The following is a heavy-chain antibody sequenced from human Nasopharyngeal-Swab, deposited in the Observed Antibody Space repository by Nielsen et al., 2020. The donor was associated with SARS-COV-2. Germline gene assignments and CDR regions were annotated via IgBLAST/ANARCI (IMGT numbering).Heavy chain of an antibody. Sequence: SETLSLTCTVSGGSISSYYWSWIRQSPGKGLEWIGYLYNSGSIKYNPPLKSRVTISVDTSKNQFSLNLRSVTAADTAVYYCARGSCSGGSCSPYTWFDPWGQGTLVTVSS. CDR3: ARGSCSGGSCSPYTWFDP. CDR1: GGSISSYY. D-gene: IGHD2-15*01. V-gene: IGHV4-59*13. J-gene: IGHJ5*02. CDR2: LYNSGSI.